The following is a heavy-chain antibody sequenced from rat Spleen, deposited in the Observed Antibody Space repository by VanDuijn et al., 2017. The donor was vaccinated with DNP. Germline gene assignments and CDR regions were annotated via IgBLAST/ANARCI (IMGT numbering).Heavy chain of an antibody. V-gene: IGHV5-58*01. CDR3: TKDLHYWAMDA. D-gene: IGHD4-2*01. CDR2: INTDGGTT. Sequence: EVQLVETGGGLVQPGRSLKLSCVASGFTFSNYWMFWIRQVPGKGLEWVACINTDGGTTYYPDSVKGRFTISRDNAHNTLYLQMSSLRSEDAATYDCTKDLHYWAMDAWGPGTSVTVSS. J-gene: IGHJ4*01. CDR1: GFTFSNYW.